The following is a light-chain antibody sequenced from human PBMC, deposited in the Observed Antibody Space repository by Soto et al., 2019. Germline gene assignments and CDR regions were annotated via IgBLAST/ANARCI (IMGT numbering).Light chain of an antibody. CDR1: SSNIGAGYD. Sequence: QLVLTQPPSVSGAPGQRVTISCTGSSSNIGAGYDVHWYQQLPGTAPKLLIYGNSNRPSGVPDRFSGSKSGTSASLAITGLQAEDEADYYCQSYDSYTRVFGGGTKVTVL. J-gene: IGLJ2*01. CDR2: GNS. V-gene: IGLV1-40*01. CDR3: QSYDSYTRV.